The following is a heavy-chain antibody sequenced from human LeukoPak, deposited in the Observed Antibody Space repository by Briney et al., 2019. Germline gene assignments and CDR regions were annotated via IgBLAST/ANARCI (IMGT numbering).Heavy chain of an antibody. CDR3: ARSQSINSLFDY. J-gene: IGHJ4*02. D-gene: IGHD3-3*02. CDR1: GGSISSSY. V-gene: IGHV4-4*07. Sequence: SETLSLTCTVSGGSISSSYWSWIRQPAGKGLEWIGRIFTSGTTEYNPSLKSRVTMSVDTSKNQFSLKVTSVTAADTAVYYCARSQSINSLFDYWGQGTLVTVSS. CDR2: IFTSGTT.